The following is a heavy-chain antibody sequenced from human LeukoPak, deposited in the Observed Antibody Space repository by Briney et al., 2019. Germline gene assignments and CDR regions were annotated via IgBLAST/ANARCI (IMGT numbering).Heavy chain of an antibody. CDR1: GFSLSTGGMC. CDR2: IDWDGDK. Sequence: SGPTLVNPTQTLTLTCTFSGFSLSTGGMCVSWIRQPPGKALEWLALIDWDGDKYYNTSLKTRLTISKDTSKNQVFLTMTNMDPVETATYYCARTIAAAGTNYFDYWGQGTLVTVSS. CDR3: ARTIAAAGTNYFDY. D-gene: IGHD6-13*01. J-gene: IGHJ4*02. V-gene: IGHV2-70*01.